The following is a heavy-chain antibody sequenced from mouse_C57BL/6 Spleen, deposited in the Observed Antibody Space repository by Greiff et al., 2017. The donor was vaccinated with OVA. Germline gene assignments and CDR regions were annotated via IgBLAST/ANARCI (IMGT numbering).Heavy chain of an antibody. CDR2: IRLKSDNYAT. Sequence: EVQLVESGGGLVQPGGSMKLSCVASGFTFSNYWMNWVRQSPEKGLEWVAQIRLKSDNYATHYAESVKGRFTISRDDSKSSVYLHMNNLRAEDTGIYYCAGSTWYFDVWGTGTTVTVSS. J-gene: IGHJ1*03. V-gene: IGHV6-3*01. CDR1: GFTFSNYW. D-gene: IGHD1-1*01. CDR3: AGSTWYFDV.